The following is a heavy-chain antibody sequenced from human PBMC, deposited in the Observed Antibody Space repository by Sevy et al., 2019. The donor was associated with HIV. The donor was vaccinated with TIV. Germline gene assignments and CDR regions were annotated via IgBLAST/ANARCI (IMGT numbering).Heavy chain of an antibody. CDR1: GYTFTSYG. CDR2: ISAYNGNT. J-gene: IGHJ4*02. D-gene: IGHD6-13*01. Sequence: ASVKVSCKASGYTFTSYGISWVRQAPGQGLEWMGWISAYNGNTNYAQKLQGRVTMTTDTSTSTAYMELRGLRSDDTAVYYCARSDEGSSWYTSSPKYYFDYWGQGTLVTVSS. CDR3: ARSDEGSSWYTSSPKYYFDY. V-gene: IGHV1-18*01.